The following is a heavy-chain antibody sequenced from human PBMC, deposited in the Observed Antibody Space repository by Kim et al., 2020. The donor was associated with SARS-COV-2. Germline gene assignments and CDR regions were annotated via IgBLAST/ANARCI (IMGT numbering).Heavy chain of an antibody. V-gene: IGHV7-4-1*02. J-gene: IGHJ3*01. CDR1: GYSFSRHS. CDR2: INTYTGNP. Sequence: ASVKVSCKASGYSFSRHSISWLRQAPGQGPEWVGWINTYTGNPTYAQDFLGRFVFLLDASVNTTYLQISSLKAEDTAVYYCVRDRDLFLYSGEFPGAFDVWGQGTKVTVSS. CDR3: VRDRDLFLYSGEFPGAFDV. D-gene: IGHD3-10*01.